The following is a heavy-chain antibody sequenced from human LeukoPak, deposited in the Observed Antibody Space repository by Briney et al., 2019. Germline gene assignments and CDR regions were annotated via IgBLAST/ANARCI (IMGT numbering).Heavy chain of an antibody. CDR1: GGSISSYY. Sequence: SETLSLTCTVSGGSISSYYWSWIRQPPGKGLEWIGYIYYSGSTNYNPSLKSRVTISVDTSKNQFSLKLSSVTAADTAVYYCARVRSVAARWCYYYYGMDVWGQGTTVTVSS. J-gene: IGHJ6*02. CDR3: ARVRSVAARWCYYYYGMDV. CDR2: IYYSGST. D-gene: IGHD6-6*01. V-gene: IGHV4-59*01.